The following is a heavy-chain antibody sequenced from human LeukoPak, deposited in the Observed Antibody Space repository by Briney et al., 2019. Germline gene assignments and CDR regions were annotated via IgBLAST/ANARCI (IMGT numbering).Heavy chain of an antibody. CDR3: ARDKGISVAGTGGFDY. V-gene: IGHV3-30-3*01. D-gene: IGHD6-19*01. J-gene: IGHJ4*02. CDR1: GFTFSSYA. Sequence: PGGSLRLSCAASGFTFSSYAMHWVRQAPGKGLEWVAAISYDGSNKYYADSVKGRFTISRDNSKNTLYLQMNSLRAEDTAVYYCARDKGISVAGTGGFDYWGQGTLVTVSS. CDR2: ISYDGSNK.